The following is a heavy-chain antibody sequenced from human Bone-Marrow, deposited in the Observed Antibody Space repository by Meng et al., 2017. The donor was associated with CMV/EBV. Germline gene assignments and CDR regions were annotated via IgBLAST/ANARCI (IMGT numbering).Heavy chain of an antibody. CDR3: ARYYDPSGSFDP. J-gene: IGHJ5*02. Sequence: SETLSLTCTVSGGSIRSSYWSWIRQPPEKGLEWIGYIYYSGSTNYNPSLKSRVTISVDTSKNQFSLKLSSVTAADTAVYYCARYYDPSGSFDPWGQGTLVTVSS. CDR2: IYYSGST. D-gene: IGHD3-22*01. V-gene: IGHV4-59*01. CDR1: GGSIRSSY.